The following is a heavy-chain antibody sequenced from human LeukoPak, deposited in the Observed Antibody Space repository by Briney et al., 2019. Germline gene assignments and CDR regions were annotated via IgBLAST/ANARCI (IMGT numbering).Heavy chain of an antibody. CDR1: GGSVSTSDVY. Sequence: SETLSLTCTVSGGSVSTSDVYWGWVRHPPGKDLEWIGDIFYTGKTNYNPSVKSRVTISLDMSKNQFSLKLTSVTAADTGVYYCTRVFDSWGQGTLVTVSP. CDR2: IFYTGKT. CDR3: TRVFDS. J-gene: IGHJ4*02. V-gene: IGHV4-61*05.